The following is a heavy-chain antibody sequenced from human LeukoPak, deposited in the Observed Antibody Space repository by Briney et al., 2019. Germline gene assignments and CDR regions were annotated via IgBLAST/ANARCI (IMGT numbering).Heavy chain of an antibody. CDR2: IYYSGST. J-gene: IGHJ5*02. CDR1: GGSISSYY. CDR3: ARDVGNWFDP. V-gene: IGHV4-59*01. Sequence: SETLSLTCTVSGGSISSYYWSWIRQPPGKGLEWIGYIYYSGSTNYNPSLKSRVTISVDTSKNQFSLELSSVTAADTAVYYCARDVGNWFDPWGQGTLVTVSS.